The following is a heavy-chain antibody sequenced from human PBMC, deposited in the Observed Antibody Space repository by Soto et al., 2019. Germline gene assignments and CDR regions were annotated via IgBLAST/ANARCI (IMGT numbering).Heavy chain of an antibody. CDR1: GFTFSSYA. CDR3: ARECGTGCYQGMDV. V-gene: IGHV3-30-3*01. D-gene: IGHD2-2*01. CDR2: ISYDGSNK. J-gene: IGHJ6*02. Sequence: QVQLVESGGGVVQPGRSLRLSCAASGFTFSSYAMHWVRQAPGKGLEWVAVISYDGSNKYYADSVKGRFTISRDNSKNTLYLQMNSLRAEDTAVYYCARECGTGCYQGMDVWGQGTTVTVSS.